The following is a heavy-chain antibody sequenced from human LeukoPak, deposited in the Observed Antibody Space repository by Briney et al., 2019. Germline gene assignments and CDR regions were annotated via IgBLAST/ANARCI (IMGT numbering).Heavy chain of an antibody. V-gene: IGHV3-21*06. CDR1: GFTFSSYA. J-gene: IGHJ4*02. D-gene: IGHD1-14*01. Sequence: GGSLRLSCAASGFTFSSYAMSWVRQAPGKGLEWVASIGPTGSDRYHADSIKGRFTISSDNANNFLYLQMNSLRAEDTAVYYCATETNGRHYDYWGQGTLLTVSS. CDR2: IGPTGSDR. CDR3: ATETNGRHYDY.